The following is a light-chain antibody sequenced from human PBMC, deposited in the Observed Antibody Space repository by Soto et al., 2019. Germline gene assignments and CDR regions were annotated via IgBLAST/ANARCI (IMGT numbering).Light chain of an antibody. V-gene: IGLV2-23*03. CDR3: CSYAGSSTFNVV. CDR2: EGS. J-gene: IGLJ2*01. Sequence: ALTQPASVSGAPGQAITISCSGTSSDVGSYNLVSWYQQHPGKAPKLMIYEGSKRPSGVSNRFSGSKSGNTASLTISGLQAEDEADYYCCSYAGSSTFNVVFGGGTQLTVL. CDR1: SSDVGSYNL.